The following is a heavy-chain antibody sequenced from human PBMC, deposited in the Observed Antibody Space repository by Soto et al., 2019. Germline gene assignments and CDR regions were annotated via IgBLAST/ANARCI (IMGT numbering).Heavy chain of an antibody. Sequence: SETLSLTCTVSGGSISSSSYYWGWIRQPPGKGLEWIGSIYYSGSTYYNPSLKSRVTISVDTSKNKLSLKLSSVTAADTAVYYCARQLVATPYYYYYYYMDVWGKGTTVTVSS. V-gene: IGHV4-39*01. CDR2: IYYSGST. CDR3: ARQLVATPYYYYYYYMDV. D-gene: IGHD5-12*01. CDR1: GGSISSSSYY. J-gene: IGHJ6*03.